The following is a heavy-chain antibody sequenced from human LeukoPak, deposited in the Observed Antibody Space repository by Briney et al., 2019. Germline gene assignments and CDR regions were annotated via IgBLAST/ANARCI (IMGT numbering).Heavy chain of an antibody. V-gene: IGHV5-51*01. Sequence: GESMKISCKCSGYSFTSYWIGWVRQIPGKGLEWMGIIYPGDSDTRYSPSFQGQVTISADKSISTAYLQWSSLKASDTAMYYCARAGSYYGSGSYLDLDYWGQGTLVTVSS. D-gene: IGHD3-10*01. CDR2: IYPGDSDT. CDR1: GYSFTSYW. J-gene: IGHJ4*02. CDR3: ARAGSYYGSGSYLDLDY.